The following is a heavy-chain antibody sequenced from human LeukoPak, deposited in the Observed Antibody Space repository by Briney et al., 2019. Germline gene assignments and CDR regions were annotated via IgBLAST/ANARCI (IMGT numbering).Heavy chain of an antibody. J-gene: IGHJ4*02. CDR2: ISGSGGST. CDR1: GFTFSSYA. Sequence: GGSLRLSCAASGFTFSSYAMSWVRQAPGKGLEWVSAISGSGGSTYYADSVKGRFTISRDNSKNTLYLQMNSLRAEDTAVYYCAKTRGYCSGGSCYEDYWGQGTLVTVSS. V-gene: IGHV3-23*01. CDR3: AKTRGYCSGGSCYEDY. D-gene: IGHD2-15*01.